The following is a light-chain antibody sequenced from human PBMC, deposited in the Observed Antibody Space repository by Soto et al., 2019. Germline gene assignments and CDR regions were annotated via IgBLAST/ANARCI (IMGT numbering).Light chain of an antibody. V-gene: IGLV2-14*01. CDR1: TSDVGGYKY. J-gene: IGLJ2*01. Sequence: QSALTQPASVSGSPGQSITISCTGTTSDVGGYKYVSWYQQHPGKAPKLMIYEVSNRPSGVSDRFSGSKSGNTASLTISGLQPEDEADYYCSSYTSTTSLSVFGGGTKVTVL. CDR3: SSYTSTTSLSV. CDR2: EVS.